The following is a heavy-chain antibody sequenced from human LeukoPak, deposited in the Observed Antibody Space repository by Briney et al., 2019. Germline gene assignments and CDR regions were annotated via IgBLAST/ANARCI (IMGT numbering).Heavy chain of an antibody. Sequence: GGSLRLSCAASGFTFSNHGMNWVRQAPGKGLEWLSGVSPPGGGTYYADSVKGRFTISRDNAKNTLYLQMNSLRAEDTAVYYCARAPPGPWGQGTLVTVSS. CDR1: GFTFSNHG. V-gene: IGHV3-23*01. CDR2: VSPPGGGT. D-gene: IGHD1-14*01. J-gene: IGHJ5*02. CDR3: ARAPPGP.